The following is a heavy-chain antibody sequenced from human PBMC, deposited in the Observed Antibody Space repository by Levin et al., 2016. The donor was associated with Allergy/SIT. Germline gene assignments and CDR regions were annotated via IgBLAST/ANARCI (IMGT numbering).Heavy chain of an antibody. Sequence: SETLSLTCTVSGGSISSYYWSWIRQPPGKGLEWIGYIYYSGSTNYNPSLKSRVTISVDTSKNQFSLKLSSVTAADTAVYYCARLAGPYGGSRIRGGWFDPWGQGTLVTVSS. CDR3: ARLAGPYGGSRIRGGWFDP. V-gene: IGHV4-59*01. J-gene: IGHJ5*02. D-gene: IGHD1-26*01. CDR1: GGSISSYY. CDR2: IYYSGST.